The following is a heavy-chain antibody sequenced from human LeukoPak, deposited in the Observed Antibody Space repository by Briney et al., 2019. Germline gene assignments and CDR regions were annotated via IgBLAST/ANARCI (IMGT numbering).Heavy chain of an antibody. CDR3: AKIPVNDILYYFDY. D-gene: IGHD3-9*01. V-gene: IGHV3-23*01. CDR2: ISGGGNRT. CDR1: GLNFSSYA. J-gene: IGHJ4*02. Sequence: GGSLRLSCTPSGLNFSSYAMTWVRQPPGKVLDWVSTISGGGNRTYYVASVERPFTKSRDTSKSTLYIQMNSLRAEDTAVYYCAKIPVNDILYYFDYWGQGTLVTVSS.